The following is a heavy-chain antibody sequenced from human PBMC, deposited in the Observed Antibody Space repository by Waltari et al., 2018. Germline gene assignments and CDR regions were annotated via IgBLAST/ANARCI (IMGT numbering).Heavy chain of an antibody. D-gene: IGHD3-10*01. J-gene: IGHJ6*02. Sequence: EVQLVESGGHLIQPGGSLRLSCAASSFNVSSYYMNWVRQDPGKGLEWVSIRYHAGNTYYADSVKGRFTFSRDNSKNTLYLQMNSLRAEDTAVYYCARGNTKYGMDVWGQGTTVTVSS. CDR1: SFNVSSYY. CDR3: ARGNTKYGMDV. V-gene: IGHV3-53*01. CDR2: RYHAGNT.